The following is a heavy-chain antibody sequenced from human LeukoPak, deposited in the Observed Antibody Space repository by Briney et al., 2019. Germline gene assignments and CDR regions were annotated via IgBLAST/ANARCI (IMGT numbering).Heavy chain of an antibody. V-gene: IGHV3-33*01. D-gene: IGHD3-16*01. J-gene: IGHJ5*02. CDR2: IWYDGSNK. Sequence: PGRSLRLSCAASGLTFSSYGMHWVRQAPGKGLEWVAVIWYDGSNKYCADSVKGRFTISRDISKNTLYLQMNSLRAEDLAVYHCARDFRGDFDPWGQGTLVTVSS. CDR3: ARDFRGDFDP. CDR1: GLTFSSYG.